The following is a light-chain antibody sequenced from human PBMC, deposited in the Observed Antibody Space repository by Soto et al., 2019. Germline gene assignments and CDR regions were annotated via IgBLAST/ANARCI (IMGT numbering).Light chain of an antibody. CDR2: DAS. CDR1: QSISSW. J-gene: IGKJ1*01. V-gene: IGKV1-5*01. Sequence: DIQMTRSPSTLSASVGDRVTITCRASQSISSWLAWYQQKPRKAPKLLIYDASSLESGVPSRFSGSGSGTEFTLTISSLQPDDFATYYCQQYNSYWTFGQGTTVDIK. CDR3: QQYNSYWT.